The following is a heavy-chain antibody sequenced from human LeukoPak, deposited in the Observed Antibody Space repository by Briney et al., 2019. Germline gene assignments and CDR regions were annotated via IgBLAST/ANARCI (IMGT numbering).Heavy chain of an antibody. J-gene: IGHJ4*02. Sequence: GGSLRLSCAASGFTFSSYSMNWVRQAPGKGLEWVSYISSSSSTIYYADSVKGRFTISRDNAKNSLYLQMNSLRDEDTAVYYCARDAGYYDSSGYRGFDYWGQGTLVTVSS. CDR2: ISSSSSTI. CDR1: GFTFSSYS. V-gene: IGHV3-48*02. D-gene: IGHD3-22*01. CDR3: ARDAGYYDSSGYRGFDY.